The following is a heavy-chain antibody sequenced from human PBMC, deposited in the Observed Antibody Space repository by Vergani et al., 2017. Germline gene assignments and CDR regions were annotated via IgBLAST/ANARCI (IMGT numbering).Heavy chain of an antibody. CDR2: ISGSGGST. J-gene: IGHJ6*03. Sequence: EVQLVESGGGLVQPGGSLRLSCAASGFTFSSYAMSWVRQAPGKGLEWVSAISGSGGSTYYADSVKGRFTSSRDNSKNTLYLQMNSLRAEDTAVYYCAKAGIAAAGPYYYYYFYMDVWGKGTTVTVSS. V-gene: IGHV3-23*04. CDR1: GFTFSSYA. D-gene: IGHD6-13*01. CDR3: AKAGIAAAGPYYYYYFYMDV.